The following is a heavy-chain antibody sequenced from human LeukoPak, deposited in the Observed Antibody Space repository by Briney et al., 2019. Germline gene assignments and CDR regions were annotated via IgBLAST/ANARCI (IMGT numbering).Heavy chain of an antibody. J-gene: IGHJ4*02. Sequence: SETLSLTCTVSGGSVSSGSYYWSWIRQPPGKGLEWIGYIEYSGSTNNNPSLKSRVTISVDTSKNQFSLNLSSVTAADTAVYYCARDRGYGIVDFWGQGTLVTVSS. D-gene: IGHD3-10*01. CDR2: IEYSGST. V-gene: IGHV4-61*01. CDR3: ARDRGYGIVDF. CDR1: GGSVSSGSYY.